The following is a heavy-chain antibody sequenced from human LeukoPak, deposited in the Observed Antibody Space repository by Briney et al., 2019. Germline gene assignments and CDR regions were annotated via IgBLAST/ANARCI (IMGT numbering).Heavy chain of an antibody. J-gene: IGHJ4*02. CDR2: IIPILGIA. Sequence: GASVTVSCKASGYTFTSYDINWVRQATGQGLEWMGRIIPILGIANYAQKFQGRVTITADKSTSTAYMELSSLRSEDTAVYYCARGEQYYYAYWGQGTLVTVSS. CDR1: GYTFTSYD. CDR3: ARGEQYYYAY. D-gene: IGHD1/OR15-1a*01. V-gene: IGHV1-69*04.